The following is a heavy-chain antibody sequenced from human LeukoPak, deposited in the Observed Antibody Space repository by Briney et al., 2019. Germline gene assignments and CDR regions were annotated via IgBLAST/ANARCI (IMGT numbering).Heavy chain of an antibody. Sequence: GGSLRLSCAASGFTFRTYWMTWVRQAPGKGLEWVGRAKSESSGGTIEYTAPVKGRFTISRDDSRNTFYLQMNSLKTEDTAVYYCTTDEWNWGQGTLVTVSS. CDR2: AKSESSGGTI. CDR3: TTDEWN. J-gene: IGHJ4*02. CDR1: GFTFRTYW. V-gene: IGHV3-15*01. D-gene: IGHD3-3*01.